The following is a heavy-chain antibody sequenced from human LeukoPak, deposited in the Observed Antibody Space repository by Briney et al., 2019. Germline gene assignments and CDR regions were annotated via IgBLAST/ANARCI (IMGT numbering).Heavy chain of an antibody. V-gene: IGHV1-8*01. CDR1: GYTFSSYD. CDR2: MNPNSGNT. Sequence: ASVKVSCKTSGYTFSSYDISWVRQASGQGLEWMGWMNPNSGNTGYAQRFQGRVTMTRDTSISTAYMELNSLTSGDTAVYYCAKNVRDTGTFDYWGQGTLVTVSS. J-gene: IGHJ4*02. CDR3: AKNVRDTGTFDY. D-gene: IGHD5-18*01.